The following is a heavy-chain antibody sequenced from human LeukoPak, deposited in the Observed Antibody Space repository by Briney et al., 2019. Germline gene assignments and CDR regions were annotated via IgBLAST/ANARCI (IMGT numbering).Heavy chain of an antibody. J-gene: IGHJ6*03. V-gene: IGHV3-30*04. D-gene: IGHD3-16*01. Sequence: PGGSLRLSCAASGFTFSSYAMHWVRQAPGKGLEWVAVISYDGSNKYYADSVKGRFTISRDNSKNTLYLQMNSLRAEDTAVYYCARGGDRGIYYMDVWGKGTTVTVSS. CDR1: GFTFSSYA. CDR3: ARGGDRGIYYMDV. CDR2: ISYDGSNK.